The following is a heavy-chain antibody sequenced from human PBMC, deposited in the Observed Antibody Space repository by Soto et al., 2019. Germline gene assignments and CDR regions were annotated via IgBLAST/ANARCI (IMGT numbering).Heavy chain of an antibody. CDR3: ARDRTSSSSYFDY. CDR1: GFTFSSYG. V-gene: IGHV3-33*01. CDR2: IWYDGSNK. Sequence: QVQLVESGGGVVQPGRSLRLSCAASGFTFSSYGMHWVRQAPGKGLEWVAVIWYDGSNKFYTDSVKGRFSISRDNSKNTLSLQMNSLRAEDTAVYYCARDRTSSSSYFDYWCQGNLVTVSS. D-gene: IGHD6-13*01. J-gene: IGHJ4*02.